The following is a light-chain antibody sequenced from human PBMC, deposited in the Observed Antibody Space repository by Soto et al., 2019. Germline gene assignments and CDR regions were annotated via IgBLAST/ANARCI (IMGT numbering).Light chain of an antibody. Sequence: ETVMTQSPATLSVSQGERATLSFRASQTVSSNLAWYQQKPGQAPRLLIYGASNRATGIPDRFSGSGSGTDFTLTISSLQPEDFATYYCQQSYSTLGTFGQGTKVDIK. J-gene: IGKJ1*01. CDR1: QTVSSN. CDR2: GAS. CDR3: QQSYSTLGT. V-gene: IGKV3D-15*01.